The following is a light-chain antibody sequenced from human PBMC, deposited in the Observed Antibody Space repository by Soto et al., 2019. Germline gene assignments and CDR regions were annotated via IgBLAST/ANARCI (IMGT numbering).Light chain of an antibody. J-gene: IGKJ5*01. CDR2: AAS. V-gene: IGKV1-39*01. Sequence: DIQRTQSPSSLSASVGDRVTITCRSSQTITSYLNWYQQKPGKAPKSLIYAASNLQSGVPSRFSGSGSGTDFTLTISSLQTEDFATYYCQQSYSKPITFGQGTRLEIK. CDR3: QQSYSKPIT. CDR1: QTITSY.